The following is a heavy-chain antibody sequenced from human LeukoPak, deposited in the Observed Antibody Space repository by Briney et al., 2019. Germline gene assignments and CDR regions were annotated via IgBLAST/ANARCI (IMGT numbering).Heavy chain of an antibody. J-gene: IGHJ6*02. CDR3: ARDPYSSDYYGMDV. D-gene: IGHD5-18*01. Sequence: GGSLRLSCAASGFTFSSSNMNWVRQAPGMGLEWVSYISSSSRTTYYADSVKGRFTISRDNAKNSLYLQMNSLRAEDTAVYYCARDPYSSDYYGMDVWGQGTTVTVSS. CDR1: GFTFSSSN. V-gene: IGHV3-48*01. CDR2: ISSSSRTT.